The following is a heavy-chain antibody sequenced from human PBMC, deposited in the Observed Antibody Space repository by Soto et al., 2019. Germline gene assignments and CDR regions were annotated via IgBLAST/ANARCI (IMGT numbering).Heavy chain of an antibody. D-gene: IGHD6-19*01. J-gene: IGHJ4*02. V-gene: IGHV1-69*12. CDR3: ASSADSSGWYYFKY. CDR1: GGTFSSYA. Sequence: QVQLVQSGAEVKKPGSSVKVSCKASGGTFSSYAISWVRQAPGQGLAWMGGIILIFGTANYAQKFQGRVTINADESTTTVYMELSSLRSEDTAVYYCASSADSSGWYYFKYWGQGTLVTVSS. CDR2: IILIFGTA.